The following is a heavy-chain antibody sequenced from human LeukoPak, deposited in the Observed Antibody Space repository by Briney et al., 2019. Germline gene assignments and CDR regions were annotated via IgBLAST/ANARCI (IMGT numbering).Heavy chain of an antibody. CDR3: TRLPYSYGYPFFDY. J-gene: IGHJ4*02. Sequence: HGESLKISCKGSGYSFTSYWIGWVRQMPGKGLEWMGIIYPGDSDTRYSPSFQGQVTISADKSISTAYLQWSSLKASDTAMYYCTRLPYSYGYPFFDYWGQGTLVTVSS. CDR1: GYSFTSYW. CDR2: IYPGDSDT. V-gene: IGHV5-51*01. D-gene: IGHD5-18*01.